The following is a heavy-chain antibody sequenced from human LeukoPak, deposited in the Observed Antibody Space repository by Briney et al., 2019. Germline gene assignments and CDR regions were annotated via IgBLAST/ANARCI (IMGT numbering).Heavy chain of an antibody. D-gene: IGHD5-12*01. Sequence: GGSLRLSCAASGFTFNTYAMTWVRQAPGKGLEWASSISGGGGSKFYAGFVEGRFTISRDNSKNTLYLQMNSLRAEDTAVYYCAKDRLGNIVATISDYWGQGTLVTVSS. CDR2: ISGGGGSK. CDR3: AKDRLGNIVATISDY. J-gene: IGHJ4*02. V-gene: IGHV3-23*01. CDR1: GFTFNTYA.